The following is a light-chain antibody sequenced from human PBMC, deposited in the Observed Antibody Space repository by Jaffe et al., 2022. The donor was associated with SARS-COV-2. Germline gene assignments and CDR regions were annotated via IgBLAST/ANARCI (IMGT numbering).Light chain of an antibody. J-gene: IGLJ3*02. V-gene: IGLV6-57*01. Sequence: NFMLTQPHSVSESPGKTVTISCTRSSGSIARNYVQWYQQRPGSSPTTVIYENNQRPSGVPDRFSGSIDSSSNSASLTISGLKTEDEADYYCQSYDSSNPWVFGGGTKLTVL. CDR2: ENN. CDR1: SGSIARNY. CDR3: QSYDSSNPWV.